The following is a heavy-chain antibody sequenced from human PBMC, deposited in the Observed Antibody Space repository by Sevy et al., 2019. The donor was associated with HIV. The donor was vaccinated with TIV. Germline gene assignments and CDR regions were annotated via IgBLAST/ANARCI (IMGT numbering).Heavy chain of an antibody. J-gene: IGHJ5*02. CDR1: GGSITSLY. Sequence: SETLSLTCTVSGGSITSLYWNWIRQPPGKGLEWIANIYYNGHINYNPSLKSRVTLSLDTSKNQFSLRLSSVTAADTAMYYCAGVNAWGRGSSWGQGTLVTVSS. CDR3: AGVNAWGRGSS. V-gene: IGHV4-59*08. D-gene: IGHD1-26*01. CDR2: IYYNGHI.